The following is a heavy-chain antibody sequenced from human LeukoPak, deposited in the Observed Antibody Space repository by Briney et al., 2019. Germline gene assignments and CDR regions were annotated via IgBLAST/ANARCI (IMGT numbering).Heavy chain of an antibody. CDR1: GYTFTGYY. D-gene: IGHD1-1*01. V-gene: IGHV1-2*04. CDR3: ARGPPSGQLEETYFDY. CDR2: INPNSGGT. J-gene: IGHJ4*02. Sequence: GASVKVSCKASGYTFTGYYIHWVRQAPGQGLEWMGWINPNSGGTNYAQKFQGWVTMTRDTSISTAYMELSRLRSDDTAVYYCARGPPSGQLEETYFDYWGQGTLVTVSS.